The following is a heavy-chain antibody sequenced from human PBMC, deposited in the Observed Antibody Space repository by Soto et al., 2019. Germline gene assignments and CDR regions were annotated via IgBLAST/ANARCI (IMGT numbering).Heavy chain of an antibody. D-gene: IGHD2-21*02. CDR2: THHSGST. J-gene: IGHJ4*02. CDR1: GGSLSGNY. CDR3: ARTTAAIHLNY. V-gene: IGHV4-34*01. Sequence: TSETLSLTCAVYGGSLSGNYWGWIRQPPGKGLEWIGETHHSGSTAYNPSLKSRVTISVDTSRNQFSLKLNSVIAADTAVYYCARTTAAIHLNYWSQGTLVTFSS.